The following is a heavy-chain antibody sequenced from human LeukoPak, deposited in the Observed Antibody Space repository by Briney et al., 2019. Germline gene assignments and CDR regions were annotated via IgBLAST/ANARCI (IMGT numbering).Heavy chain of an antibody. D-gene: IGHD2-2*01. CDR2: ISSSGSYT. V-gene: IGHV3-48*03. CDR1: GFTFSNYE. Sequence: GGSLRLSCATSGFTFSNYEMSWVRQTPGKGLEWVSYISSSGSYTYYADSVKGRFTISRDNAKSSLCLQMDSLRAGDTAVYYCAREYESQLDYWGRGTLVTVSS. J-gene: IGHJ4*02. CDR3: AREYESQLDY.